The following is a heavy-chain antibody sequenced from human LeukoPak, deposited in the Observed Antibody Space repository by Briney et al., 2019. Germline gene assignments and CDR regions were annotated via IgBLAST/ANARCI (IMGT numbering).Heavy chain of an antibody. CDR1: GFTFSNYG. CDR2: ISGSSSTI. J-gene: IGHJ4*02. Sequence: GGSLRLSCAASGFTFSNYGMNWVRQAPGKGLEWVSYISGSSSTIYYAESVKGRFTISRDTAKNSVFLQMSSLRAEDTAVYYCARDLAAAIPYYFDYWGQGTLVTVSS. V-gene: IGHV3-48*01. D-gene: IGHD2-15*01. CDR3: ARDLAAAIPYYFDY.